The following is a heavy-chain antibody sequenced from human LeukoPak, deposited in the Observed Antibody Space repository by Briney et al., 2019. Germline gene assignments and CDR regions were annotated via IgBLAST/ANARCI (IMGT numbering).Heavy chain of an antibody. CDR3: RLLDITPSDGSGSGNAFDY. CDR1: GFTFSGSA. D-gene: IGHD3-10*01. J-gene: IGHJ4*02. CDR2: IRSKANSYAT. V-gene: IGHV3-73*01. Sequence: GGSLRLSCAASGFTFSGSAVHWVRQASGKGLEWVGRIRSKANSYATAYAASVKGRFTISRDDSKNTAYLQMNSLKTEDTAVYYCRLLDITPSDGSGSGNAFDYWGQGTLVTVSS.